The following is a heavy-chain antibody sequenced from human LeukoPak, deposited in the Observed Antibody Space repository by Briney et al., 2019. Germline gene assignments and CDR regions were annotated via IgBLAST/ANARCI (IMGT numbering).Heavy chain of an antibody. Sequence: GESLKISCKGSGYSFTSYWIGWVRQMPGKVLEWMGIIYPGDSDTRYSPSFQGQVTISADKSISTAYLQWSSLKASDTAMYYCARSRNILTGYEAFDYWGQGTLVTVSS. D-gene: IGHD3-9*01. V-gene: IGHV5-51*01. CDR3: ARSRNILTGYEAFDY. CDR1: GYSFTSYW. J-gene: IGHJ4*02. CDR2: IYPGDSDT.